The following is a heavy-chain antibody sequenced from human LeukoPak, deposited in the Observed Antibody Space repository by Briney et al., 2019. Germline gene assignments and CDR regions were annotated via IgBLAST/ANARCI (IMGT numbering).Heavy chain of an antibody. J-gene: IGHJ5*02. Sequence: GGSLRLSCAASGFTFNNYGMIWVRQAPGKGLEWVAAISNDGGGIMYAAFVEGRFTISRDNSKNTLFLQMNSLRAEDTALYYCAKGSTGYFADLWGQGTLVTVSS. CDR1: GFTFNNYG. D-gene: IGHD3-22*01. V-gene: IGHV3-23*01. CDR3: AKGSTGYFADL. CDR2: ISNDGGGI.